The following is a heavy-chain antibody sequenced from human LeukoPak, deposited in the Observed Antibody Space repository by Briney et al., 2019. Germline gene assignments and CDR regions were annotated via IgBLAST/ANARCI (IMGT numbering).Heavy chain of an antibody. V-gene: IGHV1-8*01. CDR2: MNPNSGNT. CDR3: ARGGSSWDNYFDY. Sequence: ASVKVSFKASGYSFTSYDINWVRQATGQGLEWMGWMNPNSGNTGYAQKFQGRVTMTRNTSISTAYMELSSLRSEDTAVYYCARGGSSWDNYFDYWGQGTLVTVSS. D-gene: IGHD6-13*01. J-gene: IGHJ4*02. CDR1: GYSFTSYD.